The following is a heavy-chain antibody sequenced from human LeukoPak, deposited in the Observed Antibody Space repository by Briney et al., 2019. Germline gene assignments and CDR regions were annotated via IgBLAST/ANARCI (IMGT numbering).Heavy chain of an antibody. V-gene: IGHV1-18*01. J-gene: IGHJ4*02. CDR2: ISAYNGNT. CDR3: ARTIVVVTADYFDY. D-gene: IGHD2-21*02. CDR1: GYTFTSYG. Sequence: GASVKVSCKASGYTFTSYGISWVRQAPGQGLEWMGWISAYNGNTNYAQKLQGRVTMTTDTSTSTVYMELRSLRSDGTAVYHCARTIVVVTADYFDYWGQGTLVTVSS.